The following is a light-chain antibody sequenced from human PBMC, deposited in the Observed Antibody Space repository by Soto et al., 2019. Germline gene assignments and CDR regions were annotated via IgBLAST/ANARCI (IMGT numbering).Light chain of an antibody. CDR2: GGT. Sequence: SYELTQTLSVSVALGQTARLTCGGNNIGRKNVNWYHQKPGQAPVRVIFGGTDRPSGIPERFSGSNSGNTATLTITRAEAGDEGDYYCQVWASSAVIFGGGTKVTVL. CDR3: QVWASSAVI. V-gene: IGLV3-9*01. CDR1: NIGRKN. J-gene: IGLJ2*01.